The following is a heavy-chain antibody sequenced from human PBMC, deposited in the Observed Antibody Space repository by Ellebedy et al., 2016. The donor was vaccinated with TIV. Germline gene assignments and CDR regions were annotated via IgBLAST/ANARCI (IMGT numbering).Heavy chain of an antibody. CDR3: ARDEGPKLELRSYYYFVMDV. Sequence: ASVKVSCKASGYTFTSYYMHWVRQAPGQGLEWMGIINPSGGSTSYAQKFQGRVTMTRDTSTSTVYMELSSLRSEDTAVYYCARDEGPKLELRSYYYFVMDVWGQGTTVTVSS. J-gene: IGHJ6*02. CDR2: INPSGGST. D-gene: IGHD1-7*01. CDR1: GYTFTSYY. V-gene: IGHV1-46*01.